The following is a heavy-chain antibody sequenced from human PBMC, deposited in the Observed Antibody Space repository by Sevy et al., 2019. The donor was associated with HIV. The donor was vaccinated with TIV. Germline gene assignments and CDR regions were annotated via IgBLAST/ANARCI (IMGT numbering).Heavy chain of an antibody. Sequence: GGSLRLSCAASGFTLSSYSMHWVRQAPGKGLEWVSSISGLSNYIYYADSMKGRFSISRDNAKNSLYLQMISLRAEDTAVFYCARAVPATDAFDIWGQGTLVTVSS. V-gene: IGHV3-21*01. CDR2: ISGLSNYI. D-gene: IGHD6-19*01. CDR3: ARAVPATDAFDI. CDR1: GFTLSSYS. J-gene: IGHJ3*02.